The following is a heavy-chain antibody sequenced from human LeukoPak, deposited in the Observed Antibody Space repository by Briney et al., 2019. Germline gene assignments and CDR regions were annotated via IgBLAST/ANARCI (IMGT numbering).Heavy chain of an antibody. J-gene: IGHJ4*02. CDR1: GDSISSYY. CDR2: IYTSGGT. CDR3: ARLTRLSTSPDRYYLDY. V-gene: IGHV4-4*09. Sequence: KASETLSLTCTVSGDSISSYYWSWIRQPPGKGLEWIGYIYTSGGTNYIPSLKGRVTTSIDTSKNQFSLKLSSVAAADSAVYYCARLTRLSTSPDRYYLDYWGQGTLVTVSS. D-gene: IGHD6-6*01.